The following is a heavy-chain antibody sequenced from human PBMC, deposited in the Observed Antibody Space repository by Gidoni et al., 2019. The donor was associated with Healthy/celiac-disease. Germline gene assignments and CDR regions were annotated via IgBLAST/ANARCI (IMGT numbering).Heavy chain of an antibody. Sequence: EVQLVESGGGLVQPGRSLRLSCAASGFTFDDYAMHWVRQAPGKGLEWGSGISWNSGSIGYADSVKGRFTISRDNAKNSLYLQMNSLRAEDTALYYCAKDTRRQSGSYGGMDVWGQGTTVTVSS. CDR3: AKDTRRQSGSYGGMDV. D-gene: IGHD1-26*01. CDR1: GFTFDDYA. CDR2: ISWNSGSI. V-gene: IGHV3-9*01. J-gene: IGHJ6*02.